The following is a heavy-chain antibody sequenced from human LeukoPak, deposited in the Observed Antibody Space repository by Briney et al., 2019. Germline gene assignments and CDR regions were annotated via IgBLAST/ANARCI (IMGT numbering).Heavy chain of an antibody. CDR1: GYTFTNYG. CDR3: ARDRFLWGLGNWFDL. CDR2: VSTSNPHT. D-gene: IGHD3-3*01. J-gene: IGHJ5*02. V-gene: IGHV1-18*01. Sequence: DSVKVSCKTSGYTFTNYGISWVRQAPGQGLEWIGWVSTSNPHTNYAPKFRGRVIMTIDTSTTTAYLEMRSLTSDDTAVYYCARDRFLWGLGNWFDLWGQGTLVTVTS.